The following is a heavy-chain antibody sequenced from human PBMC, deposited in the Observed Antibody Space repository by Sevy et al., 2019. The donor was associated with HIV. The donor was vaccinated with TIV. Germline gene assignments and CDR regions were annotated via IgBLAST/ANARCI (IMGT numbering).Heavy chain of an antibody. CDR3: ASTALTSGYYSFDY. CDR1: GFTFCNLW. Sequence: GSLRLSCSASGFTFCNLWISLVRQGSGKGLEWVANIKQDGSDKYYVDSVKGRFTISRDNAKNSLYLQMNSLRAEDTAVYYCASTALTSGYYSFDYWGQGTLVTVSS. CDR2: IKQDGSDK. V-gene: IGHV3-7*01. D-gene: IGHD5-12*01. J-gene: IGHJ4*02.